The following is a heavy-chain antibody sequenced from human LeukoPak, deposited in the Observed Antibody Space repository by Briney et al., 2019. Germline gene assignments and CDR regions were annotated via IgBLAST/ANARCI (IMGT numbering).Heavy chain of an antibody. Sequence: SQTLSLTCTVSGGSISSGSYYWSWIRQPAGTGLEWIGRIYTSGSTNYNPSLKSRVTISVDTSKNQFSLKLSSVTAADTAVYYCARQRATAYDYWGQGTLVTVSS. D-gene: IGHD2-21*02. J-gene: IGHJ4*02. CDR1: GGSISSGSYY. CDR2: IYTSGST. V-gene: IGHV4-61*02. CDR3: ARQRATAYDY.